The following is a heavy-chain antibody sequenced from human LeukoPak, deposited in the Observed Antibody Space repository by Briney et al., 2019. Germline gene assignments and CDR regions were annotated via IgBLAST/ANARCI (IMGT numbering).Heavy chain of an antibody. J-gene: IGHJ4*02. CDR2: IYYSGST. V-gene: IGHV4-59*08. Sequence: PSETLPLTCTVSGGSISSYYWSWIRQPPGKGLEWIGYIYYSGSTNYNPSLKSRVTISVDTSKNQLSLKLSSVTAADTAVYYCASSSAAEIYYFDYWGQGTLVTVSS. CDR1: GGSISSYY. D-gene: IGHD6-13*01. CDR3: ASSSAAEIYYFDY.